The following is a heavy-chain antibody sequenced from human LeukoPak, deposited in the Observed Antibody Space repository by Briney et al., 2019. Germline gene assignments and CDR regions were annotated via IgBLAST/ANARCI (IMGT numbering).Heavy chain of an antibody. V-gene: IGHV3-48*03. CDR1: GFTFSSYE. J-gene: IGHJ5*02. CDR2: ISSSGSTI. CDR3: ARDSSGWYHWFDP. D-gene: IGHD6-19*01. Sequence: GGSLRLSCAASGFTFSSYEMNWVRQAPGKGLEWVSYISSSGSTIYYADSVKGRFTISRDNARNSLYLQMNSLRAEDTAVYYCARDSSGWYHWFDPWGQGTLVTVSS.